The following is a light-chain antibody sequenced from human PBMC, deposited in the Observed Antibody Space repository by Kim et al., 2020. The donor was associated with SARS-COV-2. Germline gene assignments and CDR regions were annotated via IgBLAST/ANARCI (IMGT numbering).Light chain of an antibody. CDR2: DAS. CDR3: QQYHNLPLT. CDR1: QDITKS. Sequence: AFVGDRVTITCQATQDITKSLNWFQQRPGKAPKLLIYDASELETGVPSGFSGSGSGTHFTLTISRLRPEDVATYFCQQYHNLPLTFGGGTKVDIK. V-gene: IGKV1-33*01. J-gene: IGKJ4*01.